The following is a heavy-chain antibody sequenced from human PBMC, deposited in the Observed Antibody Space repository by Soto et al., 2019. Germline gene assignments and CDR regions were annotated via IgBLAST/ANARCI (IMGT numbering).Heavy chain of an antibody. Sequence: QVQLVESGGGVSQPGTSLSLACGSSGFTIRSFCMYWVLQAPGKGLEWGAVVSYDGNHKYYADSVEGRFTVSRDNAKNMLYMQMNSQRGEDRAVDYCAKDVGQQLVLNYGMDVWGQGTTVTVSS. V-gene: IGHV3-30*18. J-gene: IGHJ6*02. D-gene: IGHD6-13*01. CDR3: AKDVGQQLVLNYGMDV. CDR2: VSYDGNHK. CDR1: GFTIRSFC.